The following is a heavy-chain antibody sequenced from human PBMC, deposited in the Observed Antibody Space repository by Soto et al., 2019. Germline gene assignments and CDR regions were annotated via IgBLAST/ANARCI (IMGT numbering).Heavy chain of an antibody. Sequence: SETLSLTCTVSGGSISSGGYYWSWIRQHPGKGLEWIGYIYYSGSTYYNPSLKSRVTISVDTSKNQFSLKLSSVTAADTAVYYCVRYGDYVTPYNWFDPWGQGTLVTVSS. CDR3: VRYGDYVTPYNWFDP. J-gene: IGHJ5*02. V-gene: IGHV4-31*03. D-gene: IGHD4-17*01. CDR1: GGSISSGGYY. CDR2: IYYSGST.